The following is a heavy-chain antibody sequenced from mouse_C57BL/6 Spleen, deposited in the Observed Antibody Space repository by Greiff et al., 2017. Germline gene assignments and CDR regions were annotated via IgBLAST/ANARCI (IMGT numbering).Heavy chain of an antibody. CDR2: IDPSDSET. CDR3: ARGGQLRLRKAMDY. Sequence: QVQLQQPGAELVRPGSSVKLSCKASGYTFTSYWMHWVKQRPIQGLEWIGNIDPSDSETPYNQKFKDKATLTVDKSSSTAYMQLSSRTSEDSAVYYCARGGQLRLRKAMDYWGQGTSVTVSS. J-gene: IGHJ4*01. CDR1: GYTFTSYW. V-gene: IGHV1-52*01. D-gene: IGHD3-2*02.